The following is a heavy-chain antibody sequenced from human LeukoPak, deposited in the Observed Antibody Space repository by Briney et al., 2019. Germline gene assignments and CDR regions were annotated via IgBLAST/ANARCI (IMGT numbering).Heavy chain of an antibody. CDR2: IKQDGSEK. CDR1: GITFSSHA. Sequence: GGSLRLSCAASGITFSSHAMSWVRQAPGKGLEWVANIKQDGSEKYYVDSVKGRFTISRDNAKNSLYLQMNSLRAEDTAVYYCATTGVMVRGVITDYWGQGTLVTVSS. V-gene: IGHV3-7*01. J-gene: IGHJ4*02. CDR3: ATTGVMVRGVITDY. D-gene: IGHD3-10*01.